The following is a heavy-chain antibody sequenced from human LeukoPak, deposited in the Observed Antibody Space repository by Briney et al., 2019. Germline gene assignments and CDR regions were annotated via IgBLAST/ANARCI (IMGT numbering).Heavy chain of an antibody. CDR3: ARVRYCSGGSCEDWFDP. D-gene: IGHD2-15*01. V-gene: IGHV1-8*01. CDR1: GYTFTSYD. CDR2: MNPNSGNT. Sequence: ASVKVSCKASGYTFTSYDINWVRQATGQGLEWMGWMNPNSGNTGYAQKFQGRVTMTRNTSISTAYMELRSLRSDDTAVYYCARVRYCSGGSCEDWFDPWGQGTLVTVSS. J-gene: IGHJ5*02.